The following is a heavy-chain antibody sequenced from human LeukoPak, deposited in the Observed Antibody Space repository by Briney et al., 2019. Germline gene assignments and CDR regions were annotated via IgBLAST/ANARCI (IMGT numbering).Heavy chain of an antibody. D-gene: IGHD3-9*01. Sequence: SEPLSLTCTLSGDFLCSFYGTCIRQPAEEGLDWIGRIFPSGTSYFNPSLRSRVTLSVDTSKNQFSLRLTSVTAADTAVYYCARGPLTEAHTFDIWGQGTMVTVSS. CDR3: ARGPLTEAHTFDI. CDR1: GDFLCSFY. CDR2: IFPSGTS. V-gene: IGHV4-4*07. J-gene: IGHJ3*02.